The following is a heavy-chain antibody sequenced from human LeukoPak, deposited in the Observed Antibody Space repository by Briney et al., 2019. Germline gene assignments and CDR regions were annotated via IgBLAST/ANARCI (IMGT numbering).Heavy chain of an antibody. J-gene: IGHJ4*02. CDR1: GFTFSSYS. Sequence: GGSLRLSCAASGFTFSSYSMNWVRQAPGKGLEWVSYISSSSSTIYYADSVKGRFTISRDNAKNSLYLQMNSLRAEDTAVYYCARARSAWLANYYFDYWGQGTLVTVSS. D-gene: IGHD6-19*01. CDR3: ARARSAWLANYYFDY. V-gene: IGHV3-48*04. CDR2: ISSSSSTI.